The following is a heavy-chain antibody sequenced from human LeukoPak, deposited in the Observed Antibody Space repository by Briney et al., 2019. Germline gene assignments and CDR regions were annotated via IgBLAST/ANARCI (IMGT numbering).Heavy chain of an antibody. Sequence: PGGSLRLSCAASGFTFSNYLMHWVRQAPGKGLVWVSRISGDGSTTTYADSVKGRFTSSRDNAKNTLYLQMNSLGVEDTAVYYCAREAVGLAFDYWGQGTLATVSS. CDR1: GFTFSNYL. CDR2: ISGDGSTT. CDR3: AREAVGLAFDY. V-gene: IGHV3-74*01. D-gene: IGHD6-19*01. J-gene: IGHJ4*02.